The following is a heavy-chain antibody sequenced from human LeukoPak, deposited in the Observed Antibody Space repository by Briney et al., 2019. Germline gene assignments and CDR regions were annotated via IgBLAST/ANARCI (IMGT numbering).Heavy chain of an antibody. CDR3: ARGRKYYYGSGSYSWFDP. Sequence: SETLSLTCAVYGGSFSGYYWSWIRQPPGKGLEWIGEINHSGSNNYNPSLKSRVTISVVTSKNQFSLKLSSVTAADTAVYYCARGRKYYYGSGSYSWFDPWGQGTLVTVSS. D-gene: IGHD3-10*01. V-gene: IGHV4-34*01. J-gene: IGHJ5*02. CDR1: GGSFSGYY. CDR2: INHSGSN.